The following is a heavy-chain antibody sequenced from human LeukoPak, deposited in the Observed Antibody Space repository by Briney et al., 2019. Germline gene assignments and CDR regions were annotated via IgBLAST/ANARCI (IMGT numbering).Heavy chain of an antibody. D-gene: IGHD6-6*01. CDR3: ARAYGGYSSSSRDYYYYMDV. CDR1: GGSISSSSYY. V-gene: IGHV4-39*07. CDR2: IYYSGST. J-gene: IGHJ6*03. Sequence: PSETLSLTCTVSGGSISSSSYYWGWIRQPPGKGLEWIGSIYYSGSTYYNPSLKSRVTISVDTSKNQFSLKLSSVTAADTAVYYCARAYGGYSSSSRDYYYYMDVWGKGTTVTVSS.